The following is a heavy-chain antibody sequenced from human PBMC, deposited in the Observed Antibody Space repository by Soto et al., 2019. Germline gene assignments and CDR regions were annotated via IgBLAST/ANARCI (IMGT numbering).Heavy chain of an antibody. V-gene: IGHV4-59*01. CDR3: ARDLWGYCGTDCYPLDV. CDR2: IYSSGST. CDR1: GGSISSYY. Sequence: SETLSLTCTVSGGSISSYYWSWIRQPPGKGLEWIGYIYSSGSTNYTPSLKSRVTISVDTSKNQFSLKLNSVTAADTAVYYCARDLWGYCGTDCYPLDVWGQGTTVTVSS. D-gene: IGHD2-21*02. J-gene: IGHJ6*02.